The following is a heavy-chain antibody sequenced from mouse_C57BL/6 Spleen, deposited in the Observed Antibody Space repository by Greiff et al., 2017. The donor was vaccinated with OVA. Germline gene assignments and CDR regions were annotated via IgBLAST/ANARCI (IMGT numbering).Heavy chain of an antibody. J-gene: IGHJ4*01. V-gene: IGHV3-6*01. CDR2: ISYDGSN. CDR3: AREEGSYAMDY. Sequence: VQLKESGPGLVKPSQSLSLTCSVTGYSITSGYYWKWIRQFPGNKLEWMGYISYDGSNNYNPALKNRISITRDTSKNQFFLKLNSVTTEDTATYYCAREEGSYAMDYWGQGTSVTVSS. CDR1: GYSITSGYY.